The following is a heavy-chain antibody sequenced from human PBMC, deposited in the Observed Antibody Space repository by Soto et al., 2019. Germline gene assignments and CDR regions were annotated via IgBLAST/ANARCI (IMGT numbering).Heavy chain of an antibody. D-gene: IGHD4-4*01. V-gene: IGHV1-69*01. Sequence: QVQLVQSGAEVKKPGSSVKVSCKASGGTFSSYAISWVRQAPGQELEWMGGIIPIFGTANYAQKFQGRVTITADESTSTAYMELSSLRSEDTAVYYCLYSNVGYNWFDPWGQGTLVTVSS. CDR3: LYSNVGYNWFDP. CDR2: IIPIFGTA. CDR1: GGTFSSYA. J-gene: IGHJ5*02.